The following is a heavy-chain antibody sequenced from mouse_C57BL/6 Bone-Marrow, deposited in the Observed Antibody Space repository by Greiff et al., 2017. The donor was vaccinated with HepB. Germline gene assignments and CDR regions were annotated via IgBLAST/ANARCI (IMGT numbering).Heavy chain of an antibody. J-gene: IGHJ4*01. V-gene: IGHV5-16*01. CDR1: GFTFSDYY. CDR3: ARGLRQENAMDY. Sequence: EVMLVESEGGLVQPGSSMKLSCTASGFTFSDYYMAWVRQVPEKGLEWVANINYDGSSTYYLDSLKSRFIISRDNAKNILYLQMSSLKSEDTSTYYCARGLRQENAMDYWGQGTSVTVSS. CDR2: INYDGSST. D-gene: IGHD2-4*01.